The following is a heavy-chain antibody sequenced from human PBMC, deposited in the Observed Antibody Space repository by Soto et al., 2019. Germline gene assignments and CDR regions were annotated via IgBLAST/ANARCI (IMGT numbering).Heavy chain of an antibody. CDR2: IIPILRSA. J-gene: IGHJ3*02. CDR3: ARELGHCTITVCYREFAFDI. V-gene: IGHV1-69*11. CDR1: GGTFNNYF. Sequence: AAVKVSCKASGGTFNNYFLNWVRQAPGQGLEWMGQIIPILRSANYAQKFQGRVTITADESTSTASMELSSVRSEDTAIYYCARELGHCTITVCYREFAFDIRGQGTKVTVSS. D-gene: IGHD2-2*01.